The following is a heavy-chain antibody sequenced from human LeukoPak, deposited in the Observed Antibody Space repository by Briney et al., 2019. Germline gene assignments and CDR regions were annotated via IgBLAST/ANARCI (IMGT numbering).Heavy chain of an antibody. CDR1: GYTFTSYY. J-gene: IGHJ4*02. Sequence: ASVKVSCKASGYTFTSYYMHWVRHTPGQRLEWMGIINPSGGSTSYAQKFQGRVTMTRDTSTSTVYMELSSLRSEDTAVYYCARDKTTVVTGEYFDYWGQGTLVTVSS. V-gene: IGHV1-46*01. CDR2: INPSGGST. D-gene: IGHD4-23*01. CDR3: ARDKTTVVTGEYFDY.